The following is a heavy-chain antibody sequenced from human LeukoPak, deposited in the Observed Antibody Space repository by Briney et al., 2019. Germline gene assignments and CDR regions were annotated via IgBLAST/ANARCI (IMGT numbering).Heavy chain of an antibody. CDR3: ARASLSMVRGYYFDY. CDR1: GGSISSGGYC. CDR2: IYHSGST. V-gene: IGHV4-30-2*01. Sequence: PSQTLSLTCAVSGGSISSGGYCWSWIRQPPGKGLEWIGYIYHSGSTYYNPSLKSRVTISVDRSKNQFSLKLSSVTAADTAVYYCARASLSMVRGYYFDYWGQGTLVTVSS. J-gene: IGHJ4*02. D-gene: IGHD3-10*01.